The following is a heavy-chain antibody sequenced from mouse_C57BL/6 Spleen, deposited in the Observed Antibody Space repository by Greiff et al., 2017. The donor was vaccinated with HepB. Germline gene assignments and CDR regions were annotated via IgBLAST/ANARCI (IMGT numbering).Heavy chain of an antibody. D-gene: IGHD2-3*01. J-gene: IGHJ3*01. CDR1: GYTFTSYT. Sequence: VKLMESGAVLARPGASVKMSCKASGYTFTSYTMHWVKQRPGKGLEWIGYINPSSGYTKYNQKFKDKATLTADKSTSTAYMQLSSLTSEDSAVYYCGRHDGYYDYWGQGTLVTVSA. CDR3: GRHDGYYDY. V-gene: IGHV1-4*01. CDR2: INPSSGYT.